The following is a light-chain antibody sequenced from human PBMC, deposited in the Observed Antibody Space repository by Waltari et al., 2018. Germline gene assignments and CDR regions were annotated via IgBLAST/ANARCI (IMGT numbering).Light chain of an antibody. CDR2: SAS. J-gene: IGKJ2*01. CDR1: QSVGSD. CDR3: HQYNNWPGT. V-gene: IGKV3D-15*01. Sequence: TQSPAILSVSPGERATLPCRASQSVGSDFAWYQQRPGQPPRLLIDSASARATGFPDRFSGRGSGTYFTLTISSLQPEDFVLYYCHQYNNWPGTFGQGTKLEI.